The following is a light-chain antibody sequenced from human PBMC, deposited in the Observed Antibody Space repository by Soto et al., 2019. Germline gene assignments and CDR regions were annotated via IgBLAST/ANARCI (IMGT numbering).Light chain of an antibody. CDR3: CSYAHTSRV. CDR1: SGDIGAYNY. Sequence: QSVLTQPRSVSGSPGQSVTFSCTGTSGDIGAYNYVSWYQFHPGKAPKMIIYDVNKRPSGVPDRFSGSKSGNTASLTISCLQAEDEAEYYCCSYAHTSRVFGGGTKLTVL. J-gene: IGLJ3*02. CDR2: DVN. V-gene: IGLV2-11*01.